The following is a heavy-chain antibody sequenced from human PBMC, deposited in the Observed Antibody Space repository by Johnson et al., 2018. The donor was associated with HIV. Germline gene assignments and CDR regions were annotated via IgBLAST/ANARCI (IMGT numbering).Heavy chain of an antibody. CDR3: VFFYASFDI. V-gene: IGHV3-33*08. J-gene: IGHJ3*02. CDR2: IWYDGSNK. Sequence: QVQLVESGGGLVQPGGSLRMSCVASGFTFSTYGMTWVRQAPGKGLEWVAVIWYDGSNKYYADSVKGRFTISRDNSKNTLYLQMNSLRAEDTAVYYYVFFYASFDIWGQGTMVTVSS. D-gene: IGHD2/OR15-2a*01. CDR1: GFTFSTYG.